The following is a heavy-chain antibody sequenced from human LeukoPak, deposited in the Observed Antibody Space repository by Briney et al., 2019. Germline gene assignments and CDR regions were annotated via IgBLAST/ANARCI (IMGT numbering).Heavy chain of an antibody. D-gene: IGHD3-22*01. J-gene: IGHJ3*02. Sequence: GASVKVSCKASGYTFTAYYLHWVRQAPGQGLEWMGWINPNSGGTNYAQRFQGRVTLTRDTSISTAYMELSRLRSDDTAVFYCARNYYDSSGYYYDTFDIWGQGTMVTVSS. CDR3: ARNYYDSSGYYYDTFDI. CDR2: INPNSGGT. CDR1: GYTFTAYY. V-gene: IGHV1-2*02.